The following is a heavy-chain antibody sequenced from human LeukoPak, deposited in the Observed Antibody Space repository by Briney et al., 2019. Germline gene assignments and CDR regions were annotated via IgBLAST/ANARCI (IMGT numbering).Heavy chain of an antibody. CDR3: ARDRREYYDFWSGPAPDAFDI. V-gene: IGHV1-18*01. D-gene: IGHD3-3*01. Sequence: GASVKVSCKASGYTFTSYGISWVRQAPGRGLEWMGWISAYNGNTNYAQKLQGRVTMTTDTSTSTAYMELRSLRSDDTAVYYCARDRREYYDFWSGPAPDAFDIWGQGTMVTVSS. CDR1: GYTFTSYG. CDR2: ISAYNGNT. J-gene: IGHJ3*02.